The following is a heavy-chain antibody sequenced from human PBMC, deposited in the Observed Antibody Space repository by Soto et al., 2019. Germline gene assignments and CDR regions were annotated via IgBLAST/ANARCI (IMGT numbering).Heavy chain of an antibody. J-gene: IGHJ5*02. CDR3: ARHDGICSGSSCYSESFAP. D-gene: IGHD2-15*01. CDR2: IYYSGRT. CDR1: GGSISSSSYY. Sequence: QLQLQESGPGLVKPSETLSLTCTVSGGSISSSSYYWGWIRHPPGKGLEWIGSIYYSGRTYYNLSLKARVTISVDTSTDQFSLKPRFVTAADTVAYYCARHDGICSGSSCYSESFAPWGQGTLVNVSS. V-gene: IGHV4-39*01.